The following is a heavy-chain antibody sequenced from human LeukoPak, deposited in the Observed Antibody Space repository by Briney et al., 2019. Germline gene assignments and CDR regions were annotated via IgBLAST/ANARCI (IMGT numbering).Heavy chain of an antibody. J-gene: IGHJ6*03. CDR3: ARAGVDIVVVPAAILSEGGYMDV. CDR2: IWYDGSNK. Sequence: PGGSLRLSCAASGFTFSSYGMHWVRQAPGKGLEWVAVIWYDGSNKYYADSVKGRFTISRDNSKNTLYLQMNSLRAEDTAVYYCARAGVDIVVVPAAILSEGGYMDVWGKGTTVTVSS. D-gene: IGHD2-2*03. CDR1: GFTFSSYG. V-gene: IGHV3-33*01.